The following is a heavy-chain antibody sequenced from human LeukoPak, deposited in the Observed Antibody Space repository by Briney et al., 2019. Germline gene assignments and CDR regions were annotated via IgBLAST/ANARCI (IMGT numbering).Heavy chain of an antibody. CDR3: ARDRGGNYVY. CDR1: GGSISSYY. Sequence: PSETLSLTCTVSGGSISSYYWSWIRQPPGKGLEWIGYIYYSGSTNYNPSLKSRVTISVDTSKNQFSLKLTSVTAADTAVYYCARDRGGNYVYWGQGSLVTVSS. D-gene: IGHD4-23*01. J-gene: IGHJ4*02. CDR2: IYYSGST. V-gene: IGHV4-59*01.